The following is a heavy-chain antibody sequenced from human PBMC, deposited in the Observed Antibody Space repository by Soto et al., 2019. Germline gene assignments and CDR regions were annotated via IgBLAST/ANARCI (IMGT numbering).Heavy chain of an antibody. CDR1: GFTFSNYW. D-gene: IGHD3-3*01. CDR2: IKGDVITT. V-gene: IGHV3-74*01. CDR3: ARGAFGAYYLDS. J-gene: IGHJ4*02. Sequence: EVQLVESGGGLVQPGGSLRLSCVASGFTFSNYWIHWVRQAPGEGLVWVSRIKGDVITTNYADSVKGRFTISRDNAKNTVFLQMNSLRAEDTAVYYRARGAFGAYYLDSWGQGTLVIVS.